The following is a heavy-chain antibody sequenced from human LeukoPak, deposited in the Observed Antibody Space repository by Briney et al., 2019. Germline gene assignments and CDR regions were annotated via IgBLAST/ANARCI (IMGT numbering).Heavy chain of an antibody. D-gene: IGHD4/OR15-4a*01. V-gene: IGHV3-74*03. Sequence: GGSLRLSCAASGFTFSRYWMHWVRQAPGKGLVWVSRINSDGSATTYADFVKGRFTISRDNAKNTLYLQMNSLRVDDTAMYYSERDYGAWGQGTLVTVSP. CDR2: INSDGSAT. J-gene: IGHJ5*02. CDR1: GFTFSRYW. CDR3: ERDYGA.